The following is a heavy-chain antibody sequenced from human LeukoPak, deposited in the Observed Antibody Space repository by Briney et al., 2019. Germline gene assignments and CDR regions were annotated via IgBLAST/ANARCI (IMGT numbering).Heavy chain of an antibody. D-gene: IGHD6-13*01. Sequence: GGSLRLSCAVSGFTFSSYAMSWVRQAPGKGLEWVSAIRVSGGSTYYADSVKGRFTISRDNSKNTLYLQMNSLRADDTAVYYCAKGHGILATGRYDSWGQGTLVTVSS. V-gene: IGHV3-23*01. CDR3: AKGHGILATGRYDS. CDR1: GFTFSSYA. J-gene: IGHJ4*02. CDR2: IRVSGGST.